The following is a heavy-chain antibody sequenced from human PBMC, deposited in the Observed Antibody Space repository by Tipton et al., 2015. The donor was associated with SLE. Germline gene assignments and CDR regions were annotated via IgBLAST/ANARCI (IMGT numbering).Heavy chain of an antibody. CDR1: GFTFSHYA. J-gene: IGHJ4*02. CDR2: IGFEGSDK. CDR3: ARDGEVGDHIDY. V-gene: IGHV3-33*01. D-gene: IGHD2-21*01. Sequence: SLRLSCASSGFTFSHYAMHWVRQAPGKGLEWVEGIGFEGSDKGYVDSVKGRFTISRDSSKNTLYLKMNSLRAEDTVVYYCARDGEVGDHIDYWGKGTLVTVSS.